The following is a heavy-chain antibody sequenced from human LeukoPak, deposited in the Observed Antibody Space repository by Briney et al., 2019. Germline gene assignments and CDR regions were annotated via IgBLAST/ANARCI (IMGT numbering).Heavy chain of an antibody. CDR1: GFTFSSYA. J-gene: IGHJ2*01. D-gene: IGHD2-2*01. CDR3: ARDSLLPAAIHWYFDL. CDR2: ISGSGTST. Sequence: GGSLRLSCVASGFTFSSYAMNWVSQAPGKGLEWVSSISGSGTSTYYADSVKGRFTISRDNSKNSVYLQMNSLRAEDTAFYYCARDSLLPAAIHWYFDLWGRGTLVTVSS. V-gene: IGHV3-23*01.